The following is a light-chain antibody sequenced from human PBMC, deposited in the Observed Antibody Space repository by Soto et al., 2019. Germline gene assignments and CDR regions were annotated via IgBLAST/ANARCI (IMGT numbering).Light chain of an antibody. V-gene: IGLV2-11*01. CDR3: CSYAGNDFWV. CDR2: DVT. J-gene: IGLJ3*02. CDR1: SSDVGGYYY. Sequence: QSALTQPRSVSGSPGQSVTISCTGTSSDVGGYYYVSWYQQHPGKAPKLIIYDVTQRPSGVPDRFSGSKSGNTASLTISGLQAEDEADYSCCSYAGNDFWVFGGGTKLTVL.